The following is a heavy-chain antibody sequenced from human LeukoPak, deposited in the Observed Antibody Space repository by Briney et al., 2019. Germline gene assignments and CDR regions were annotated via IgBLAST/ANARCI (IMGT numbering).Heavy chain of an antibody. CDR3: ARDRYDSGSYLFDY. CDR2: ISSSGYTI. V-gene: IGHV3-48*04. J-gene: IGHJ4*02. Sequence: GGSLRLSCAASGFTFSSYSMNWVRQAPGKGLEWVSYISSSGYTIYYADSVKGRFTISRDNAKNSLYLQMNSLRAEDTAVYYCARDRYDSGSYLFDYWGQGTLVTVSS. D-gene: IGHD3-10*01. CDR1: GFTFSSYS.